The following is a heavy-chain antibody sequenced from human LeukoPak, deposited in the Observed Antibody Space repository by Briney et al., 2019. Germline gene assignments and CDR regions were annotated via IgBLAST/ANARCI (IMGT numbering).Heavy chain of an antibody. J-gene: IGHJ4*02. CDR1: GLTFSSYS. V-gene: IGHV3-21*01. CDR3: ARVPHAMVRGVIITEFYFDY. D-gene: IGHD3-10*01. Sequence: GGSLRLTCAASGLTFSSYSMNWVRQAPGKGLEWVSSISSSSNYIYYADSVKGRFTISRDNAKNSLYLQMNSLRAEDTAVYYCARVPHAMVRGVIITEFYFDYWGQGTLVTVSS. CDR2: ISSSSNYI.